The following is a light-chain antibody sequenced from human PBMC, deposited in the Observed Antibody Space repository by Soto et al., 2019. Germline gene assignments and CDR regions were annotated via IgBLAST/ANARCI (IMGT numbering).Light chain of an antibody. CDR3: QQYSYYRT. Sequence: DIQMTQSPPTLSASVGDRVTITCRASQSISSWLAWYQQKPGKAPKLLIYKASSLESGVPSRFSGSGSGTEFTLSISSLQPDDSETYYCQQYSYYRTFAQGTKV. CDR2: KAS. J-gene: IGKJ1*01. CDR1: QSISSW. V-gene: IGKV1-5*03.